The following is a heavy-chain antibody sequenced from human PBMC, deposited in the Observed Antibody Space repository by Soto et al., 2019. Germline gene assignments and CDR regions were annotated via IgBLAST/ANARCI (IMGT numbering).Heavy chain of an antibody. Sequence: EVQLLESGGGLVQPGGSLRLSCAASGFTFSSYAMSWVRQAPGKGLEWVSAISGSGGSTYYADSVKGRFTISRDNSKNHPYLPKNRPRAEDTAVYYCASRSSSAPPSYFDYWGQGTLVTVSS. D-gene: IGHD6-6*01. J-gene: IGHJ4*02. CDR3: ASRSSSAPPSYFDY. CDR2: ISGSGGST. V-gene: IGHV3-23*01. CDR1: GFTFSSYA.